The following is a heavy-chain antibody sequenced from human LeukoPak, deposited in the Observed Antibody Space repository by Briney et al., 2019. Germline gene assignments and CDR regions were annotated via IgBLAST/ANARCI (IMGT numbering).Heavy chain of an antibody. CDR1: GGSVNSGTYY. J-gene: IGHJ4*02. V-gene: IGHV4-61*01. Sequence: SETLSLTCTVSGGSVNSGTYYWSWIRQPPGKGLEWIGFIYYSGSTNYNPSLKSRVTISVDTSKNQFSLKLSSVTAADTAVYYCARRGRTRYGIVGALCDYWGQGTLVTVSS. CDR3: ARRGRTRYGIVGALCDY. CDR2: IYYSGST. D-gene: IGHD1-26*01.